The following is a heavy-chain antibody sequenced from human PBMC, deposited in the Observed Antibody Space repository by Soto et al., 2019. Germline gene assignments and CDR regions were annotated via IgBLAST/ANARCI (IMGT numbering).Heavy chain of an antibody. Sequence: TGGSLRLSCAASGFTFSSYAMGWVRQAPGKGLEWVSTISGSGGNTYYADSVKGRFTISRDNSKNTLYLQMNSLRDEDTAVYYCAKVVSYYASALFDYWGQGTLVTVSS. CDR3: AKVVSYYASALFDY. CDR2: ISGSGGNT. J-gene: IGHJ4*02. CDR1: GFTFSSYA. V-gene: IGHV3-23*01. D-gene: IGHD3-10*01.